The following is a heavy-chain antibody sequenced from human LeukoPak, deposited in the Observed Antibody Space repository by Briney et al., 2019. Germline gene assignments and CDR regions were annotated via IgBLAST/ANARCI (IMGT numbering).Heavy chain of an antibody. CDR2: XXHSGST. Sequence: VAGXSISGXXXXSXXXXXXXXGLXWXGXXXHSGSTYYNPSLKSRVTISADTSKNQFSLNLSSVTAADTAVYYCARLTQGWVCSSTSCYSDVWGQGTTVTVSS. CDR3: ARLTQGWVCSSTSCYSDV. V-gene: IGHV4-4*02. J-gene: IGHJ6*02. CDR1: GXSISGXXX. D-gene: IGHD2-2*02.